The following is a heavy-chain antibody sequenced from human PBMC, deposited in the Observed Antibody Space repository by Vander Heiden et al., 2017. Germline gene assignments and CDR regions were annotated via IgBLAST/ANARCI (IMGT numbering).Heavy chain of an antibody. CDR1: GFPFTSYA. CDR3: AKVPGGYGDYYGDY. V-gene: IGHV3-23*01. D-gene: IGHD4-17*01. J-gene: IGHJ4*02. CDR2: ISGSGGST. Sequence: EVQLLESGGGLVQPGGSLRLSCAASGFPFTSYAMSWVRQAPGKGLEWVSAISGSGGSTYYADSVKGRFTISRDNSKNTLYLQMNSLRAEDTAVYYCAKVPGGYGDYYGDYWGQGTLVTVSS.